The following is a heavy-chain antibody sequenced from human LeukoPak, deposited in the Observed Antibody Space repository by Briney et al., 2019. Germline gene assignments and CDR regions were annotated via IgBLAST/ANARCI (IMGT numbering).Heavy chain of an antibody. CDR2: ISGSGGST. CDR3: AKDLSPGVY. D-gene: IGHD3-16*02. V-gene: IGHV3-23*01. Sequence: GASLRLSCTGSGFTFSTYAMNWVRQAPGKGLEWVSAISGSGGSTYYADSVKGRFTISRDNSKDTLYLQMNSLRAEDTAVYYCAKDLSPGVYWGQGTLVIVSS. J-gene: IGHJ4*02. CDR1: GFTFSTYA.